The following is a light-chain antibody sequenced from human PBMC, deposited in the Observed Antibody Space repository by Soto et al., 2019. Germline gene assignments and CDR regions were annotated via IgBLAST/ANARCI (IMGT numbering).Light chain of an antibody. CDR1: QSISSW. Sequence: SQMAYSPSTLSASLGERVTVSFRPSQSISSWLAWHQQKPGKDPKLLIYEASSLDSGVPSRFSGSGSGTEFTLTISSLKPDDFANYYCQQYNSYPRTVGQGTQVDIK. CDR2: EAS. CDR3: QQYNSYPRT. V-gene: IGKV1-5*01. J-gene: IGKJ1*01.